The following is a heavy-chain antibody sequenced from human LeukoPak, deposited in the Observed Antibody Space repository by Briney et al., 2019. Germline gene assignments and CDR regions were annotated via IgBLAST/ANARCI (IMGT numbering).Heavy chain of an antibody. J-gene: IGHJ4*02. CDR2: INPKSGGT. Sequence: GASVKVSCKASGYTFTGYYIHWVRQAPGRGLEWMGWINPKSGGTNYAQKFQGRVTMTRETSISTAYMELTSLTSDDTAVYYCARDDDGIDYWGQGTLVIVSS. V-gene: IGHV1-2*02. CDR1: GYTFTGYY. CDR3: ARDDDGIDY. D-gene: IGHD1-26*01.